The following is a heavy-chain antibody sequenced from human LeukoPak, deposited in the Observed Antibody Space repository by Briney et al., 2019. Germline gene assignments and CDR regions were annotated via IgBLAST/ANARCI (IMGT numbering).Heavy chain of an antibody. J-gene: IGHJ5*02. CDR1: GQTFKNSW. D-gene: IGHD2-8*02. Sequence: GESLKISCQGSGQTFKNSWIAWVRQKPGKGLEWMGVIYSDDSDTRYSPSFQGQVTISVDKSISTAYLQWSSLEASDTAMYYCARSAGYCTDSVCYAFNWFDLWGQGTLVTVSS. CDR2: IYSDDSDT. CDR3: ARSAGYCTDSVCYAFNWFDL. V-gene: IGHV5-51*01.